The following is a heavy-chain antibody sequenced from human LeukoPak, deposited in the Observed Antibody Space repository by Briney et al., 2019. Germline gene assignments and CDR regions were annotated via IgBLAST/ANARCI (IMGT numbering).Heavy chain of an antibody. Sequence: GGSLRLSCAASGFTFSSYWMNWVRQAPGQGLEWVSSINNGSSYIYYADSVKGRFTISRDNAKSSLYLQMNSLRAEDTAVYYCARDPYSTSYGAYYYYFMDVWGKGTTVTISS. J-gene: IGHJ6*03. CDR2: INNGSSYI. V-gene: IGHV3-21*01. CDR1: GFTFSSYW. D-gene: IGHD1-26*01. CDR3: ARDPYSTSYGAYYYYFMDV.